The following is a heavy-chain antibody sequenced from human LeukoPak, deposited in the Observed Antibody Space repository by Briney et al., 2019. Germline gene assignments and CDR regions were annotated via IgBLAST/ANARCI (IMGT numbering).Heavy chain of an antibody. D-gene: IGHD5-18*01. CDR1: GGSISSYY. CDR3: ARERRTAMSYNWFDP. J-gene: IGHJ5*02. Sequence: SETLSLTCTVSGGSISSYYWSWIRQPAGKGLEWIGRIYTSGSTNYNPSLKSRVTISVDKSKNQFSLKPSSVTAADTAVYYCARERRTAMSYNWFDPWGQGTLVTVSS. CDR2: IYTSGST. V-gene: IGHV4-4*07.